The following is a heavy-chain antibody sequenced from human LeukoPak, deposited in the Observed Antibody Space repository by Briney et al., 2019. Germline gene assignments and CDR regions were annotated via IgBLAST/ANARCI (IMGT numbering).Heavy chain of an antibody. CDR3: ARVVYRYGYAFDI. D-gene: IGHD5-18*01. Sequence: KSGGSLRLSCAASGFTFSDYYMSWIRQAPGKGLEWVSFITGSSRSINYADSVKGRFTISRDNAKSSMYLQMNSLRAEDTAVYFCARVVYRYGYAFDIWGQGTEVTVSS. CDR2: ITGSSRSI. CDR1: GFTFSDYY. J-gene: IGHJ3*02. V-gene: IGHV3-11*06.